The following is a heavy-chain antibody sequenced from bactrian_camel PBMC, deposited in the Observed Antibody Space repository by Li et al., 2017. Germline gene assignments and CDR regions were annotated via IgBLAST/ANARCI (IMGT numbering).Heavy chain of an antibody. V-gene: IGHV3S40*01. Sequence: DVQLVESGGGSAQAGGSLRLSCVVSGSGPNTARMAWFRQPPGKEREEVATVFRGGSSTYYASFVKGRFTISQDNTTKTVYLQMNSLELQDTALYYCVAALSVSCPPAWLRVARGGVWGQGTQVTVS. D-gene: IGHD2*01. CDR1: GSGPNTAR. J-gene: IGHJ4*01. CDR3: VAALSVSCPPAWLRVARGGV. CDR2: VFRGGSST.